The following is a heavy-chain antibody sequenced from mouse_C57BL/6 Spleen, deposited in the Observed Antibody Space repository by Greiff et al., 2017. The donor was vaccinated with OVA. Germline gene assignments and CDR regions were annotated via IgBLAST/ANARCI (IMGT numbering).Heavy chain of an antibody. V-gene: IGHV5-6*01. J-gene: IGHJ3*01. D-gene: IGHD2-1*01. CDR2: ISSGGSYT. CDR3: ARPPDYGNYGFAY. CDR1: GFTFSSYG. Sequence: EVKLVESGGDLVKPGGSLKLSCAASGFTFSSYGMSWVRQTPDKRLEWVATISSGGSYTYYPDSVKGRFTISRDNAKNTLYLQMSSLKSEDTAMYYCARPPDYGNYGFAYWGQGTLVTVSA.